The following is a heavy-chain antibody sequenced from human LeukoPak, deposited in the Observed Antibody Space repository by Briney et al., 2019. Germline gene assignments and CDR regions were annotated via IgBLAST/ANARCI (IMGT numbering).Heavy chain of an antibody. D-gene: IGHD3-22*01. CDR1: GGSISSGGYS. V-gene: IGHV4-30-2*01. CDR2: IYHSGST. J-gene: IGHJ4*02. CDR3: ARAKTSYDSSGYYYVWYFDY. Sequence: TSETLSLTCAVSGGSISSGGYSWSWLRQPPGKGLEWIGYIYHSGSTYYNPSLKSRVTISVYRSKNQFSLKLSSVTATDTAVYYCARAKTSYDSSGYYYVWYFDYWGQGNLVTVSS.